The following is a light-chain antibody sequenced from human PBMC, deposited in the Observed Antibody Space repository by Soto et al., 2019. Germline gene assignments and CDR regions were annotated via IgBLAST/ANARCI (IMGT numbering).Light chain of an antibody. V-gene: IGLV1-51*01. Sequence: QSVLTQPPSVSAAPGQKVTISCSGSSSNIGNNYVSWFQQLPGTAPKLLIYDNNKRPSGIPDRFSGSKSGTSATLDITGLQTGDEADYYCGTWDSSLSAYVFGTGTKLTVL. CDR1: SSNIGNNY. J-gene: IGLJ1*01. CDR3: GTWDSSLSAYV. CDR2: DNN.